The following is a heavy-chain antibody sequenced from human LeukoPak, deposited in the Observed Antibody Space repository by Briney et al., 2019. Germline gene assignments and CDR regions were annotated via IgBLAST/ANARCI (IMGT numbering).Heavy chain of an antibody. CDR2: FYTSGST. CDR1: GDSITSYY. D-gene: IGHD1-26*01. J-gene: IGHJ4*02. V-gene: IGHV4-4*07. Sequence: PSETLSLTCTVSGDSITSYYWSWIRQPAGKGLEWIGHFYTSGSTNYNPSLKSRVTMSADTSENQFSLKLSSVTAADTAVYYCARGSGSYSGHWGQGTLVTVSS. CDR3: ARGSGSYSGH.